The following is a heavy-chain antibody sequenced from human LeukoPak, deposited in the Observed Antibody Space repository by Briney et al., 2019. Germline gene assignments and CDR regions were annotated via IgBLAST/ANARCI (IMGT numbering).Heavy chain of an antibody. D-gene: IGHD4-17*01. CDR1: GGSISSGSYY. V-gene: IGHV4-61*02. J-gene: IGHJ3*02. CDR3: ARDGTHDYGDYGAFDI. CDR2: IYTSGST. Sequence: PSQTLSLTCTVSGGSISSGSYYWSWIRQPAGKGLEWIGRIYTSGSTNYNPSLKSRVTISVDTSKNQFSLKLSSVTAADTAVYHCARDGTHDYGDYGAFDIWGQGTMVTVSS.